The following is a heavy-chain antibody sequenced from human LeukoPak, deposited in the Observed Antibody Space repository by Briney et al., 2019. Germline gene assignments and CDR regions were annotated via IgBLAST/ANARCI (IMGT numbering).Heavy chain of an antibody. CDR3: ARDGESPPDSSFDY. Sequence: SETLSLTCTVSGGSISSYYWSWIRQPAGKGLEWIGRIYTSGSTNYNPSLKSRVTMSVDTSKNQFSLKMSSVTAADTAVYYCARDGESPPDSSFDYWGQGTLVTVSS. J-gene: IGHJ4*02. V-gene: IGHV4-4*07. D-gene: IGHD3-10*01. CDR2: IYTSGST. CDR1: GGSISSYY.